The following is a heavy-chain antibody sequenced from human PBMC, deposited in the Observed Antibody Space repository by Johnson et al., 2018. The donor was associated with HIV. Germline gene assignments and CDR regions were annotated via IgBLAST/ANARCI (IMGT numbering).Heavy chain of an antibody. CDR3: ARAGKTVTFDI. Sequence: QVQLVESGGGVVQPGRSLRLSCAASGFTFSSYGMHWVRQAPGKGLEWVAVIWYDGSNVYYADSVRGRFTISRDNSKSALFLQMNSLRAEDTAVYYCARAGKTVTFDIWGQGTMVTISS. CDR1: GFTFSSYG. J-gene: IGHJ3*02. CDR2: IWYDGSNV. V-gene: IGHV3-33*01. D-gene: IGHD1-14*01.